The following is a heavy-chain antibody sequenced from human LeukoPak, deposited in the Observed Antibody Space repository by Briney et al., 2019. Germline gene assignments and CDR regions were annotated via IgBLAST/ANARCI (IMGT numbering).Heavy chain of an antibody. CDR2: ISSSSSTI. V-gene: IGHV3-48*01. Sequence: GGSLRLSCAASGFTFSSYSMNWVRQAPGKGLEWVSYISSSSSTIYYADSVKGRFTISRDNAKNSLYLQMNSLRAEDTAVYYCAKVPYSSSWYYFDYWGQGTLVTVSS. J-gene: IGHJ4*02. D-gene: IGHD6-13*01. CDR1: GFTFSSYS. CDR3: AKVPYSSSWYYFDY.